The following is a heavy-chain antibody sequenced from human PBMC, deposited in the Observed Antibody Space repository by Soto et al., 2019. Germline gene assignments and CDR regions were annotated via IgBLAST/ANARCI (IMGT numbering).Heavy chain of an antibody. J-gene: IGHJ6*02. CDR2: INPSGGST. V-gene: IGHV1-46*01. CDR1: GYTFTSYY. Sequence: ASVKVSCKASGYTFTSYYMHWVRQAPGQGLEWMGIINPSGGSTSYAQKFQGRVTMTRDTSTSTVYMELSSLRSEDTAVYYCARDIVVVPAAIPGMDVWRQGTTVTVSS. CDR3: ARDIVVVPAAIPGMDV. D-gene: IGHD2-2*01.